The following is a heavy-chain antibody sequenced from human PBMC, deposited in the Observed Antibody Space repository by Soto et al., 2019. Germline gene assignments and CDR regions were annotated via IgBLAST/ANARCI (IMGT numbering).Heavy chain of an antibody. Sequence: QVQLVQSGAEVKKPGSSVKVSCKASGGTFSSYAISWVRQAPGQGLEWMGGIIPIFGTANYAQKCQGRVTINADESTSTADMERRSLRSEDTAVYYCASGPSRYGGNSLYWGQGTLVTVSS. V-gene: IGHV1-69*12. J-gene: IGHJ4*02. CDR3: ASGPSRYGGNSLY. CDR2: IIPIFGTA. CDR1: GGTFSSYA. D-gene: IGHD4-17*01.